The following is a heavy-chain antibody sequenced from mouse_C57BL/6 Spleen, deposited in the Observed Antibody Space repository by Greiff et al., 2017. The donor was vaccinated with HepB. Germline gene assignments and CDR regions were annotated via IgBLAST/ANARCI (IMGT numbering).Heavy chain of an antibody. V-gene: IGHV5-9-1*02. CDR1: GFTFSSYA. CDR3: TRDHYDYWYFDV. J-gene: IGHJ1*03. CDR2: ISSGGDYI. D-gene: IGHD2-4*01. Sequence: EVHLVESGEGLVKPGGSLKLSCAASGFTFSSYAMSWVRQTPEKRLEWVAYISSGGDYIYYADTVKGRFTISRDNARNTLYLQMSSLKSEDTAMYYCTRDHYDYWYFDVWGTGTTVTVSS.